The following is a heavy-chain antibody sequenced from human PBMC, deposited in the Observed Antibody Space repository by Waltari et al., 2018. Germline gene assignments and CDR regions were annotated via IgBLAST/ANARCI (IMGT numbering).Heavy chain of an antibody. CDR3: ATEVVGYGSNWYFDY. CDR2: FEHEDGET. CDR1: GYTLSEIS. V-gene: IGHV1-24*01. D-gene: IGHD6-13*01. Sequence: QVQLEQSGAEVKKPGASVKVSCKVSGYTLSEISMHWVRQAPGKGLEWMGGFEHEDGETSYAHKLQGRVTVTEDTSTDTAYMELSSLRSEDTAVYYCATEVVGYGSNWYFDYWGQGTLVTVSS. J-gene: IGHJ4*02.